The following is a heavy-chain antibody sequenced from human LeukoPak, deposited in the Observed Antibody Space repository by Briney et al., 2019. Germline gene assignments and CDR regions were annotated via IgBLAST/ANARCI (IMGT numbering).Heavy chain of an antibody. CDR2: IYYSGST. D-gene: IGHD3-3*01. V-gene: IGHV4-39*07. J-gene: IGHJ4*02. CDR1: GGSISSSSYY. Sequence: SETLSLTCTVSGGSISSSSYYWGWIRQPPGKGLEWIGSIYYSGSTYYNPSLRSRVTISVDTSKNQFSLKLGSVTAADTAVYYCASRITIFGVVNPFDYWGQGTLVTVSS. CDR3: ASRITIFGVVNPFDY.